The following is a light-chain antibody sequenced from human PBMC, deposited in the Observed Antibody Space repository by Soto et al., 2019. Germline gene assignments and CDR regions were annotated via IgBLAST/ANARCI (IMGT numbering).Light chain of an antibody. CDR1: SSDVGGYNY. J-gene: IGLJ2*01. V-gene: IGLV2-8*01. CDR3: SSYAGSNNFVV. CDR2: EVS. Sequence: QSALTQPPSASGSPGQSVTISCTGTSSDVGGYNYVSWYQQYPGKAPKLMIYEVSKRPSGVPDRFSGSKSANTASLTVSGLQAEDEDDYYCSSYAGSNNFVVFGGGTKLTVL.